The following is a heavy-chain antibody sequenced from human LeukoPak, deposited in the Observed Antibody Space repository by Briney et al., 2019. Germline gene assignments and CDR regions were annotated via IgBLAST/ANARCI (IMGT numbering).Heavy chain of an antibody. CDR3: AKRTNFNSGSHDY. CDR1: GFTFSSYS. CDR2: ISSSSSTI. Sequence: GGSLRLSCAASGFTFSSYSMNCVRQAPGKGLEWVSYISSSSSTIYYADSVKGRFTISRDNAKNSLYLQMNSLRAEDTAVYYCAKRTNFNSGSHDYWGQGTLVTVSS. J-gene: IGHJ4*02. D-gene: IGHD3-10*01. V-gene: IGHV3-48*04.